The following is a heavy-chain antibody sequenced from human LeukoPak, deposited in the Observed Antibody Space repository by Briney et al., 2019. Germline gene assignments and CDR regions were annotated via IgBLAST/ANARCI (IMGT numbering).Heavy chain of an antibody. CDR1: GGSLSSYY. D-gene: IGHD5-18*01. J-gene: IGHJ4*02. V-gene: IGHV4-59*08. CDR2: IYYSGST. CDR3: ARVEVQLWTRLLRGRGDYFDY. Sequence: SETLSLTCTVSGGSLSSYYWSWIRQPPGKGLEWIGYIYYSGSTNYNPSLKSRVTISVDTSKNQFSLKLSSVTAADTAVYYCARVEVQLWTRLLRGRGDYFDYWGQGTLVTVSS.